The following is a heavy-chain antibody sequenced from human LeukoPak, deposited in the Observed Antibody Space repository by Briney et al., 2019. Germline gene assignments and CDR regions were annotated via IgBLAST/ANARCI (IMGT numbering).Heavy chain of an antibody. V-gene: IGHV5-51*01. CDR3: ARQQVAYYYYHGMDV. CDR1: GYSFTTYW. Sequence: GESLKISCKGSGYSFTTYWIAWVRQMPGKGLEWMGIIYPGDSDTRYSPSFQGQVTISADKSISTAFLQWSSLKASDTAMYYCARQQVAYYYYHGMDVWGKGTTVTVSS. J-gene: IGHJ6*04. CDR2: IYPGDSDT. D-gene: IGHD2-15*01.